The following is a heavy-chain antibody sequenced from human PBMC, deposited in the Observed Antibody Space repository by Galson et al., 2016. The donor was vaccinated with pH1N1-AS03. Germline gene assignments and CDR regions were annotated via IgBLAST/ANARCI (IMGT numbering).Heavy chain of an antibody. CDR1: GFTFSDFE. CDR3: ARVQFGAHGLYGLDV. D-gene: IGHD3-16*01. CDR2: ISSSGATA. V-gene: IGHV3-48*03. J-gene: IGHJ6*02. Sequence: LRLSCAASGFTFSDFEMYWVRQAPGKGLQLISYISSSGATAYYADSVKGRFTISRDNTKNSLYLQMSTLRVEDTAVYYCARVQFGAHGLYGLDVWGQGTTVTVSS.